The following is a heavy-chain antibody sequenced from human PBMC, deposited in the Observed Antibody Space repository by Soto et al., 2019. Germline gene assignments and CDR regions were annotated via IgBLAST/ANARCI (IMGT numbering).Heavy chain of an antibody. V-gene: IGHV3-30*18. D-gene: IGHD4-4*01. CDR3: AKDPTPHDYSNYDYYYYGMDV. J-gene: IGHJ6*02. CDR2: ISYDGSNK. CDR1: GFTFSSYG. Sequence: PGGSLRLACAASGFTFSSYGMHWVRQAPGQGLEWVAVISYDGSNKYYADSVKGRFTISRDNSKNTLYLQMNSLRAEDTAVYYCAKDPTPHDYSNYDYYYYGMDVWGQGTTVTVSS.